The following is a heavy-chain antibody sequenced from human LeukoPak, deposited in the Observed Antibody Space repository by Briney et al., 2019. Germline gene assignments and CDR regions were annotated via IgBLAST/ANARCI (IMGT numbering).Heavy chain of an antibody. CDR3: ARGPILRNSNHFDY. Sequence: PGGSLRLSCAASGFTFSSYWMHWVRQAPGKGLVWVSRINSDGSSTSYADSVKGRFTISRDNAKNTLYLQMNSLRAEDTAVYYCARGPILRNSNHFDYWAREPWSPSPQ. CDR1: GFTFSSYW. D-gene: IGHD3-3*01. V-gene: IGHV3-74*01. CDR2: INSDGSST. J-gene: IGHJ4*02.